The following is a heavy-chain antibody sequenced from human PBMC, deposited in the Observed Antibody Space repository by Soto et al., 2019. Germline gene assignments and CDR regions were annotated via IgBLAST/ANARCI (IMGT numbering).Heavy chain of an antibody. V-gene: IGHV3-15*07. CDR2: LKSNTDGGTT. Sequence: EVQLVESGGGLVKPGGSLRLSCAASGFTFSDAWMNWVRQAPGKGLEWVGRLKSNTDGGTTDYAAPVKGSFSISRDDSENKLNLEMNSLKIEDTGVYYRTADRAEMPTLTIAYWGQGSLVTVSS. CDR3: TADRAEMPTLTIAY. CDR1: GFTFSDAW. D-gene: IGHD3-3*01. J-gene: IGHJ4*02.